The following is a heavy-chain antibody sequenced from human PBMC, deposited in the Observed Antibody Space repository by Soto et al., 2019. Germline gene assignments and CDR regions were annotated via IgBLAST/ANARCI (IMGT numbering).Heavy chain of an antibody. J-gene: IGHJ5*02. CDR1: GYPFTSYD. Sequence: ASVKVSCKASGYPFTSYDINWVRQATGQGLEWMGWMNPNSGNTGYAQKFQGRVTLTRDTSIATAYLTLTSLTSDDTALYYCAKDLTRQLAYWLDPWGQGTQVTVSS. CDR3: AKDLTRQLAYWLDP. V-gene: IGHV1-8*01. CDR2: MNPNSGNT. D-gene: IGHD6-6*01.